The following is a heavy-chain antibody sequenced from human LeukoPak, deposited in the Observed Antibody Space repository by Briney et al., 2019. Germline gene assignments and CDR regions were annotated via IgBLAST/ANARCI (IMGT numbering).Heavy chain of an antibody. CDR3: AKWRICSSPSCYPGIHPDYYYYGMDV. Sequence: GGSLRLSCAASGFTFSSYAMSWVRQAPGKGLEWVSAISGSGGSTYYADSVKGRFSISRDNSKHTLYLQMNSLRAEDTAVYYCAKWRICSSPSCYPGIHPDYYYYGMDVWGQGTTVPVSS. CDR2: ISGSGGST. CDR1: GFTFSSYA. J-gene: IGHJ6*02. V-gene: IGHV3-23*01. D-gene: IGHD2-2*01.